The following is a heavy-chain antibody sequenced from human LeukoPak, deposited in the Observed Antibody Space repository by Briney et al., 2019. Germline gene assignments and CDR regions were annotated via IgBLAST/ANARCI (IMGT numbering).Heavy chain of an antibody. D-gene: IGHD2-2*01. CDR3: ARECSSTGCYGIFDY. V-gene: IGHV3-7*01. J-gene: IGHJ4*02. CDR1: GFAFSSSW. Sequence: PGGSLRLSCAASGFAFSSSWMSWVRQAPGKGLEWVANIRKDGSEKYYVDSVKGRFTISRDNAKNSLYLQMNSLRAEDTAVYYCARECSSTGCYGIFDYWGQGILVTVSS. CDR2: IRKDGSEK.